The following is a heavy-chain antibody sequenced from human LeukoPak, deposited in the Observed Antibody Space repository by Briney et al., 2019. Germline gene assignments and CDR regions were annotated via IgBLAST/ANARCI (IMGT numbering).Heavy chain of an antibody. CDR3: ARGPPNPPNNYDILTGYLFNWFDP. Sequence: PGGSLRLSCAASGFTFSSYSMNWVRQAPGKGLEWVSSISSSSSYIYYADLVKGRFTISRDNAKNSLYLQMNSLRAEDTAVYYCARGPPNPPNNYDILTGYLFNWFDPWGQGTLVTVSS. CDR1: GFTFSSYS. J-gene: IGHJ5*02. V-gene: IGHV3-21*01. CDR2: ISSSSSYI. D-gene: IGHD3-9*01.